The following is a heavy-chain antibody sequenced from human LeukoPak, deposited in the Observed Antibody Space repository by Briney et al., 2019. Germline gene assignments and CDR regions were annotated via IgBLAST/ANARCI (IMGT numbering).Heavy chain of an antibody. CDR1: GYSLTELA. Sequence: AASVKVSCKVSGYSLTELAMHWVRQAPGKGLEWMGGFDPEDGETIYAQKFQGRVTMTEDTSTDTAYMELNSLRSEDTAVYYCTHYYGSSGYYGAFDIWGQGTMVTVSS. J-gene: IGHJ3*02. CDR2: FDPEDGET. D-gene: IGHD3-22*01. V-gene: IGHV1-24*01. CDR3: THYYGSSGYYGAFDI.